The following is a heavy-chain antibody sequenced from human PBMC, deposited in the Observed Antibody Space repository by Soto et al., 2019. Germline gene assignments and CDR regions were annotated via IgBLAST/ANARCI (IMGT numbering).Heavy chain of an antibody. Sequence: PGGSLRLSCAASGFTFSSYAMSWVRQAPGKGLEWVSAISGSGGSTYYADSVKGRFTISRDNSKNTLYLQMNSLRAEDTAVYYCASLYCSSTSCYRAAFDVWGQGTMVTVSS. V-gene: IGHV3-23*01. J-gene: IGHJ3*01. CDR3: ASLYCSSTSCYRAAFDV. CDR1: GFTFSSYA. D-gene: IGHD2-2*02. CDR2: ISGSGGST.